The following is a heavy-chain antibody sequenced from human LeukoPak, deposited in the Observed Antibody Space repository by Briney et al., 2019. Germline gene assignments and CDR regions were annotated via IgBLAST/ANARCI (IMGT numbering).Heavy chain of an antibody. CDR3: AKEGEGWHAFDI. J-gene: IGHJ3*02. CDR2: ISWNSGSI. V-gene: IGHV3-9*03. Sequence: PGGSLRLSCAASGFTFDDYAMHWVRQAPGKGLEWVSGISWNSGSIGYADSVKGRFTISRDNAKNSLYLQMNSLRAEDMALYYCAKEGEGWHAFDIWGQGTMVTVSS. D-gene: IGHD3-16*01. CDR1: GFTFDDYA.